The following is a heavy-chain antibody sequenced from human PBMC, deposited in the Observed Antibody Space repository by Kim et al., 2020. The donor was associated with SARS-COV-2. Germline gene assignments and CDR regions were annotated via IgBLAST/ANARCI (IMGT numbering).Heavy chain of an antibody. CDR1: GFTFSSYA. Sequence: GGSLRLSCAASGFTFSSYAMHWVRQAPGKGLEWVAVISYDGSNKYYADSVKGRFIISRDNSKNTLYLQMNSLRAEDTAVYYCARPYSGSYFGYFDYWGQGTLVTVSS. CDR3: ARPYSGSYFGYFDY. J-gene: IGHJ4*02. V-gene: IGHV3-30*04. CDR2: ISYDGSNK. D-gene: IGHD1-26*01.